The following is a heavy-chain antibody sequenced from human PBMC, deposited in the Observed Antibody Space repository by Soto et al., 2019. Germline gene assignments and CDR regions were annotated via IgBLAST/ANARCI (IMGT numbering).Heavy chain of an antibody. D-gene: IGHD5-12*01. V-gene: IGHV4-4*07. CDR1: GGSINTFY. J-gene: IGHJ4*02. Sequence: SETLSLTCPVSGGSINTFYWSWVRQPAGKGLEWIGRIFSSGSTSFNPSLESRVAMSVDTSKNHFSLNLSSVTAADMAVYYCAREGSYSAYNFAHGIQLWSFDFWGQGALVTVSS. CDR2: IFSSGST. CDR3: AREGSYSAYNFAHGIQLWSFDF.